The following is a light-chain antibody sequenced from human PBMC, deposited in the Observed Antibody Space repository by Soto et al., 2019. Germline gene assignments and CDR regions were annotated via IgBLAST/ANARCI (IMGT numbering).Light chain of an antibody. V-gene: IGLV2-14*01. Sequence: HSALAQPASVSGSPGQSITISCTGTSSDVGRYNYVSWFQQHPGKAPKLLIYDVSNWPSGVSDRFSGSKSGNTASLTISGLQAEDEADYYCTSFTTSSTFVFGTGTKVTVL. CDR1: SSDVGRYNY. CDR3: TSFTTSSTFV. J-gene: IGLJ1*01. CDR2: DVS.